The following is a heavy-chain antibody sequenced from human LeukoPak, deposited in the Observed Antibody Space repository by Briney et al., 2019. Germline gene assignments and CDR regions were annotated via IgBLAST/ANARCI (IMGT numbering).Heavy chain of an antibody. J-gene: IGHJ6*02. D-gene: IGHD2-15*01. V-gene: IGHV4-59*12. CDR2: IYYSGST. CDR3: ARRGPCSGGSCYSGGEDYYYGMDV. Sequence: SETLSLTCTVSGGSISSYYWSWIRQPPGKGLEWIGYIYYSGSTNYNPSLKSRVTISVDTSKNQFSLKLSSVTAADTAVYYCARRGPCSGGSCYSGGEDYYYGMDVWGQGTTVTVSS. CDR1: GGSISSYY.